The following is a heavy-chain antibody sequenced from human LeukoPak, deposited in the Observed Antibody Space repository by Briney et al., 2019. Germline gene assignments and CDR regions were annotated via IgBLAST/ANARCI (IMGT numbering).Heavy chain of an antibody. CDR3: AREAGGNSGYDWVL. D-gene: IGHD5-12*01. V-gene: IGHV3-21*01. CDR1: GFTFSTYS. J-gene: IGHJ4*02. CDR2: ISSGSSYI. Sequence: GESLTLSCAASGFTFSTYSMNWVRQAPGKGLEWVSPISSGSSYIYYADSVKGRFTISRDNAKNSLYLQMNSLRAEDTAVYYCAREAGGNSGYDWVLWGQGTLVTVSS.